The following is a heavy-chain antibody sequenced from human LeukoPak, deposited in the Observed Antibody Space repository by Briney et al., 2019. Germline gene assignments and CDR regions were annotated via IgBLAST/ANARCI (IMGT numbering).Heavy chain of an antibody. Sequence: SETLSLTCSVSGGSISSTAYYWGWIRQPPGKGLEWIGSIYYSGITYYNPSLKSRVTISLDTSKNQFSLKLSSVTAADTAVYYCARTGPRYSSSSGWFDPWGQGTLVTVSS. CDR1: GGSISSTAYY. J-gene: IGHJ5*02. CDR3: ARTGPRYSSSSGWFDP. D-gene: IGHD6-6*01. CDR2: IYYSGIT. V-gene: IGHV4-39*01.